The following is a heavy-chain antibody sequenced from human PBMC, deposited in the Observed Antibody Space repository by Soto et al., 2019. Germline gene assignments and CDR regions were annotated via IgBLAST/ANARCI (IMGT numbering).Heavy chain of an antibody. Sequence: VASVKVSCKASGYTFTSYGISWVRQAPGQGLEWMGWISAYNGNTNYTQKLQGRVTMTTDTSTSTAYMELRSLRSDDTAVYYCAVNMVRGVMISYYYYGMDVWGQGTTVTVSS. D-gene: IGHD3-10*01. CDR2: ISAYNGNT. V-gene: IGHV1-18*01. CDR3: AVNMVRGVMISYYYYGMDV. CDR1: GYTFTSYG. J-gene: IGHJ6*02.